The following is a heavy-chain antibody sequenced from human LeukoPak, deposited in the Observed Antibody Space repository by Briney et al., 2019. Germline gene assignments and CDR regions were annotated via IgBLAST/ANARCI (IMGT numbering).Heavy chain of an antibody. V-gene: IGHV3-20*04. CDR3: ARVGSGYTNDAFDI. CDR2: INWNGGST. Sequence: GGSLRLSCAASGFNLDDYGMSWVRQGPGKGLDWVAGINWNGGSTGYADSVKGRFTTSRDNAMNFLYLQMNSLRAEDTAVYYCARVGSGYTNDAFDIWGQGTMVTVSS. CDR1: GFNLDDYG. J-gene: IGHJ3*02. D-gene: IGHD5-12*01.